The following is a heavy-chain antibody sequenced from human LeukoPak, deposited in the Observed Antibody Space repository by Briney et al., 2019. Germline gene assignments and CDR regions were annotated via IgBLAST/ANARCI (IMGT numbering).Heavy chain of an antibody. Sequence: SETLSLTCSVAGFFSTAYYWGWSRQPPGKGLEWIASIRHDGHTYYNPSLRSQVTISVDISRNQFSLKLNSLTAADTAAYYCARQVATKGEWAFDVWGQGTMVTVSS. CDR3: ARQVATKGEWAFDV. V-gene: IGHV4-38-2*01. CDR1: GFFSTAYY. CDR2: IRHDGHT. J-gene: IGHJ3*01. D-gene: IGHD5-12*01.